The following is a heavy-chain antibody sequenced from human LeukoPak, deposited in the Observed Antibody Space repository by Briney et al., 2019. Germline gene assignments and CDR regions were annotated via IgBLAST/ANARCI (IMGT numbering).Heavy chain of an antibody. CDR1: GFTFSSYT. J-gene: IGHJ3*02. V-gene: IGHV3-30-3*01. Sequence: GASLKLSCKASGFTFSSYTMHWVRQAPGQGLEWMAVISYNVSKKYHADYVKGRFTISRDKSKNTLYLKINSLRAEDTAVYYCASEFSIIVVGWGAFDIWGQGTMVTVSS. CDR2: ISYNVSKK. CDR3: ASEFSIIVVGWGAFDI. D-gene: IGHD2-15*01.